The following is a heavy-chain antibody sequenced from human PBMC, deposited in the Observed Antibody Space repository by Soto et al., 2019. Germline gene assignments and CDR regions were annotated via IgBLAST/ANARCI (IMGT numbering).Heavy chain of an antibody. Sequence: LRLSCAASGFTFSSYGMHWVRQAPGKGLEWVAVIWYDGSNKYYADSVKGRFTISRDNSKNTLYPQMNSLRAEDTAVYYCARDAPYCTNGVCYQYYYGMDVWGQGTTVTVSS. CDR2: IWYDGSNK. CDR1: GFTFSSYG. J-gene: IGHJ6*02. D-gene: IGHD2-8*01. V-gene: IGHV3-33*01. CDR3: ARDAPYCTNGVCYQYYYGMDV.